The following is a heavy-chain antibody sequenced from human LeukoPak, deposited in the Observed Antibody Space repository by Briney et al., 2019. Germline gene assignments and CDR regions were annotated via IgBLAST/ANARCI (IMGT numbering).Heavy chain of an antibody. V-gene: IGHV3-33*06. CDR1: GFTFSSYG. CDR3: AKVGYVAAAGHFDY. J-gene: IGHJ4*02. D-gene: IGHD6-13*01. Sequence: GGSLRLSCAASGFTFSSYGMHWVRQAPGKGLEWVAVIWYDGSNKYYADSVKGRFTISRDNSKNTLYLQMNSLRAEDTAVYYSAKVGYVAAAGHFDYWGQGTLVTVSS. CDR2: IWYDGSNK.